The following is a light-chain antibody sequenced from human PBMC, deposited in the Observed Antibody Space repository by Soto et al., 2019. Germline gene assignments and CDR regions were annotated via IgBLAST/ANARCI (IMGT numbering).Light chain of an antibody. J-gene: IGLJ2*01. V-gene: IGLV2-14*03. CDR1: SSNVGGYNY. CDR3: SSYTTSSTVV. Sequence: QSALTQPASVSGSPGQSITICCTGTSSNVGGYNYVSWYQQHPGKAPKLLIYDVSNRPSGVSSRFSASKSGNTASLTISGLQADDEADYYCSSYTTSSTVVFCGGTKLTVL. CDR2: DVS.